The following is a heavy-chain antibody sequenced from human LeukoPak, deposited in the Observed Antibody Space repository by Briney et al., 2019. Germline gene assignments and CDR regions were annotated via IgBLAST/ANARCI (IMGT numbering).Heavy chain of an antibody. CDR2: IYYSGST. Sequence: PSETLSLTCTVSGGSISSYYWSWIRQPPGKGLEWIGYIYYSGSTNYNPSLKSRVTISVDTSKNQFSLKLSSVTAADTAVYYCARDYGAGSGSYYNAHYWGQGTLVTVSS. V-gene: IGHV4-59*01. CDR1: GGSISSYY. D-gene: IGHD3-10*01. CDR3: ARDYGAGSGSYYNAHY. J-gene: IGHJ4*02.